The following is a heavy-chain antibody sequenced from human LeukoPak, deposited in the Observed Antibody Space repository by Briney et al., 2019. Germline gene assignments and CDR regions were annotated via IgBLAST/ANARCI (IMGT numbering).Heavy chain of an antibody. Sequence: GGSLRLSCAASGFSFTSYTMNWVRQAPGKGLEWVSYITSSSSTIYYADSVKGRFTMSRDNAENSLYLQMNSLRAEDTAVYYCARNFDSWGQGTLVTVSS. CDR3: ARNFDS. CDR2: ITSSSSTI. V-gene: IGHV3-48*01. J-gene: IGHJ4*02. D-gene: IGHD2/OR15-2a*01. CDR1: GFSFTSYT.